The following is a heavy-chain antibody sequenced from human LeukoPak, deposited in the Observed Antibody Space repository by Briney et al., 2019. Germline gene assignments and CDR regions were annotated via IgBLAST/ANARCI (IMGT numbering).Heavy chain of an antibody. CDR1: GFTFSSYW. CDR3: TTGNQYDFWSGYPPFDY. Sequence: GSLRLSCAASGFTFSSYWMNWVRQAPGKGLEWVGRIKSKTDGGTTDYAAPVKGRFTNSRDDSKNTLYLQMNSLKTEDTAVYYCTTGNQYDFWSGYPPFDYWGQGTLVTVSS. D-gene: IGHD3-3*01. CDR2: IKSKTDGGTT. V-gene: IGHV3-15*07. J-gene: IGHJ4*02.